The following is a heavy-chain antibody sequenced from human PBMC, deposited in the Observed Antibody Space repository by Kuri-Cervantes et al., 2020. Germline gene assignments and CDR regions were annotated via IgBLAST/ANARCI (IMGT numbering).Heavy chain of an antibody. J-gene: IGHJ6*02. Sequence: GSLRLSCAVSGDSISSGYFWGWIRQPPGKGLEWIGNIYHTGSTYYNPSLKSRVTISVDTSKNQFSLKLSSVTAADTAVYYCARDTSSGSLGYYYYGMDVWGQGTTVTVSS. CDR2: IYHTGST. V-gene: IGHV4-38-2*02. CDR3: ARDTSSGSLGYYYYGMDV. CDR1: GDSISSGYF. D-gene: IGHD3-10*01.